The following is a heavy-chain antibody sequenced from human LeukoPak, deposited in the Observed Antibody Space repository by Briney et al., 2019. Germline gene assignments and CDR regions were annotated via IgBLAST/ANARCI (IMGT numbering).Heavy chain of an antibody. D-gene: IGHD5-24*01. J-gene: IGHJ4*02. CDR2: ISSSSSYI. CDR1: GFTFSSYS. Sequence: GGSLRLSCAASGFTFSSYSMNWVRQAPGKGLEWVSSISSSSSYIYYADSVKGRFTISRDNAKNSLYLQMNSLRAEDTAVYYCARVKSRDGYNYDYWGQGTLVTVSP. V-gene: IGHV3-21*01. CDR3: ARVKSRDGYNYDY.